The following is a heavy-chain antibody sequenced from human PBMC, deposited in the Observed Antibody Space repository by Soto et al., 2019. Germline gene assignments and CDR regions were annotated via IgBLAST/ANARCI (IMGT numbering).Heavy chain of an antibody. CDR3: ANLYSSSWYYFDY. D-gene: IGHD6-13*01. CDR2: ISGSGGST. J-gene: IGHJ4*02. Sequence: GESLKISCAASGFTFSSYAMSWVRQAPGKGLEWVSAISGSGGSTYYADSVKGRFTISRDNSKNTLYLQMNSLRAEDTAVYYCANLYSSSWYYFDYWGQGTLVTVSS. V-gene: IGHV3-23*01. CDR1: GFTFSSYA.